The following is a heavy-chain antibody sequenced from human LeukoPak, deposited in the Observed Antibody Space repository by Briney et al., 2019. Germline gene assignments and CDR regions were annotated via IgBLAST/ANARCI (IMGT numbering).Heavy chain of an antibody. V-gene: IGHV1-69*04. CDR1: GGTFSSDA. CDR2: IIPILGIA. Sequence: SVKVSCKASGGTFSSDAISWVRQAPGQGLEWMGRIIPILGIANYAQKFQGRVTITADKSTSTAYMELSSLRSEDTAVYYCAIEVSRYYGSIHYYGMDVWGQGTTVTVSS. D-gene: IGHD3-10*01. CDR3: AIEVSRYYGSIHYYGMDV. J-gene: IGHJ6*02.